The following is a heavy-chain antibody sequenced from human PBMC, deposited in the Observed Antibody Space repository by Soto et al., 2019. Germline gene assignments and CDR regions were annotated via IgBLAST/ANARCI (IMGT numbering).Heavy chain of an antibody. Sequence: EVQLVESGGGLVQPGGSLRLSCAASGFTFNNYWMSWVRQAPGKGLEWVANIKQDGSEKYYVDSVKGRFTISRDNAKNSLYLQMTSLRAEDTAVYYCASWYVQLGYYYYVMDVWGQGTTVTVSS. CDR2: IKQDGSEK. CDR3: ASWYVQLGYYYYVMDV. J-gene: IGHJ6*02. CDR1: GFTFNNYW. D-gene: IGHD6-13*01. V-gene: IGHV3-7*01.